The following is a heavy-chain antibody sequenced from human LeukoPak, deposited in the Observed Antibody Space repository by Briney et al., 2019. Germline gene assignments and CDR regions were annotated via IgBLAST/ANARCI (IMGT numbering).Heavy chain of an antibody. D-gene: IGHD3-22*01. J-gene: IGHJ6*03. CDR3: ARVGGPYYYDSSGYYWPSMDV. V-gene: IGHV4-4*07. Sequence: VKPSETLSLTCTVSGGSISSYYWSWIRQPAGKGLEWIGRIYTSGSTNYNPSLKSRVTMSVDTSKNQFSLKLSSVTAADTAVYYCARVGGPYYYDSSGYYWPSMDVWGKGTTVTVSS. CDR2: IYTSGST. CDR1: GGSISSYY.